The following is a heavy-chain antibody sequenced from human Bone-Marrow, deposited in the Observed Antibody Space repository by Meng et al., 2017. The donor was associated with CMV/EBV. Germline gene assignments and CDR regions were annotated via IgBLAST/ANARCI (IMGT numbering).Heavy chain of an antibody. J-gene: IGHJ4*02. CDR2: IIPILGIA. CDR3: ARGPAIPGELWFDY. V-gene: IGHV1-69*02. CDR1: GGTFSSYT. Sequence: SGKVSCKASGGTFSSYTISWVRQAPGQGLEWMGRIIPILGIANYAQKFQGRVTITADKSTSTAYMELSSLRSEDTAVYYCARGPAIPGELWFDYWGQGTRVTVSS. D-gene: IGHD2-2*02.